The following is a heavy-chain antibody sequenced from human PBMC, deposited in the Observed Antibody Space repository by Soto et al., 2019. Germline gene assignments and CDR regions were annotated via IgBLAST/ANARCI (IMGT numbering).Heavy chain of an antibody. CDR2: ISSSSTTK. J-gene: IGHJ5*02. CDR3: ARPSSGWENWFDP. Sequence: PGGSLRLSCAASGFTFNSYSMNWVRQAPGKGLEWVSYISSSSTTKYYTDSVKGRFTISRDNAKNSLYLQMNSLRDDDTAAYYSARPSSGWENWFDPWGQGTLVTVSS. CDR1: GFTFNSYS. V-gene: IGHV3-48*02. D-gene: IGHD6-19*01.